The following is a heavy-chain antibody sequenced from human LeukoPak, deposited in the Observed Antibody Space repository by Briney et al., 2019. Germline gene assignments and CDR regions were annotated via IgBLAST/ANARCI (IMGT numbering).Heavy chain of an antibody. J-gene: IGHJ4*02. CDR2: ISGSGGST. CDR1: GXTFSSYA. D-gene: IGHD2-2*01. CDR3: ARGLGYCSSTSCFITDY. V-gene: IGHV3-23*01. Sequence: GGSLRLSCAASGXTFSSYAMSWVRQAPGKGLEWVSAISGSGGSTYYADSVKGRFTISRDNSKNTLYLQMNSLRAEDTAVYYCARGLGYCSSTSCFITDYWGQGTLVTVSS.